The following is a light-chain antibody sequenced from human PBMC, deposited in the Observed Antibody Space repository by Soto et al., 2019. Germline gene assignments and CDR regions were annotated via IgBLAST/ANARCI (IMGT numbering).Light chain of an antibody. V-gene: IGKV3-15*01. CDR2: GES. J-gene: IGKJ1*01. CDR1: QSVSSN. CDR3: QHYNHWPPAWT. Sequence: EIVMTQSPATLSVSPGERATLSCRASQSVSSNLAWYQQKPGQAPRLLIYGESTRATGIPARFSGSGSGTEFTLTISSLQSEDFAVYYCQHYNHWPPAWTFGQGTKVEI.